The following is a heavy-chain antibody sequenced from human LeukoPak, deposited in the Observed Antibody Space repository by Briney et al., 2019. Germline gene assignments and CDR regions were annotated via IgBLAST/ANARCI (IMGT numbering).Heavy chain of an antibody. D-gene: IGHD4-17*01. CDR2: INHSGST. Sequence: SETLSLTCAVYGGSFSGYYWSWIRQPPGKGLEWIGEINHSGSTNYNPSLKSRVTISVDMSKNQFSLKLSSVTAADTAVHYCARSDGDPIFDYWGQGTLVTVSS. CDR3: ARSDGDPIFDY. V-gene: IGHV4-34*01. CDR1: GGSFSGYY. J-gene: IGHJ4*02.